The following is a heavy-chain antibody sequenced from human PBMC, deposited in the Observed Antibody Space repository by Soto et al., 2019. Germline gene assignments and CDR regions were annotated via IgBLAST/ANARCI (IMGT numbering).Heavy chain of an antibody. Sequence: QVQLQESGPGLVKPSETLSLTCTMSGTSISSYYWSWIRQPPGTGLEWIGYIDYTGSTNYNPALSSRATPSVATAKTQCSLRVRSVTAADTAVYYCARHVGYRAFDYFDDWGQGRLVAVSS. D-gene: IGHD2-15*01. CDR1: GTSISSYY. CDR3: ARHVGYRAFDYFDD. J-gene: IGHJ4*02. CDR2: IDYTGST. V-gene: IGHV4-59*08.